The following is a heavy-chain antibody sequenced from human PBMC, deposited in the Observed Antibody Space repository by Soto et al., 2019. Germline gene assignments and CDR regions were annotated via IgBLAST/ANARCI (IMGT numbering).Heavy chain of an antibody. Sequence: QVQLVQSGAEVKKPGASVKVSCKASGYTFTSYGISWVRQAPGQGLEWMGWISAYNGNTNYAQKLQGRVIMTTDTSTSTAYMELTSLRSDVTAVYYCARALAYSSSSCRFDPWGQGTLVTVSS. V-gene: IGHV1-18*01. J-gene: IGHJ5*02. CDR2: ISAYNGNT. CDR1: GYTFTSYG. CDR3: ARALAYSSSSCRFDP. D-gene: IGHD6-6*01.